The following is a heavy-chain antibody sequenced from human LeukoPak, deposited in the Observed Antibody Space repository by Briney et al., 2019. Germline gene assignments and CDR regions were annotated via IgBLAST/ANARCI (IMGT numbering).Heavy chain of an antibody. CDR2: INNQGNSCAT. CDR3: ARDSSGSGSYGGTDY. V-gene: IGHV3-72*01. Sequence: EGSLRLSCAASGFTFSAHCMDWVRQAPGKGLEWVGRINNQGNSCATEYAASVKGRFTISRDDSKNPLYLQMNSLRAEDTAVYYCARDSSGSGSYGGTDYWGQGTLVTVSS. J-gene: IGHJ4*02. D-gene: IGHD3-10*01. CDR1: GFTFSAHC.